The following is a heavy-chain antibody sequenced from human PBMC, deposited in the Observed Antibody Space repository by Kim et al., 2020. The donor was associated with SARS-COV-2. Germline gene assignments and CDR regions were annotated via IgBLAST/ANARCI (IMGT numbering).Heavy chain of an antibody. D-gene: IGHD3-16*01. V-gene: IGHV3-48*03. CDR2: SSSGGTI. Sequence: SSSGGTIYYADSVKGRFTISRDNGKNSLYLQMSSLRAEETAVYYSQTRGYWGQGTLVIVSS. CDR3: QTRGY. J-gene: IGHJ4*02.